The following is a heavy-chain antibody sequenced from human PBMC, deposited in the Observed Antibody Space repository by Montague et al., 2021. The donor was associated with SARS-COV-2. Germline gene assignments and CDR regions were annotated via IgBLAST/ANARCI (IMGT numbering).Heavy chain of an antibody. J-gene: IGHJ5*02. Sequence: SETLSLTCAVYGGSFSGYYWSWIRQPPGKGLEWIEEISHSGSTNYNPSLKSRVTISVDTSKNQFSLKLSSVTAADTAVYYCARGPRITMIVVVITDIWFDPWGQGTLVTISS. CDR3: ARGPRITMIVVVITDIWFDP. CDR1: GGSFSGYY. D-gene: IGHD3-22*01. V-gene: IGHV4-34*01. CDR2: ISHSGST.